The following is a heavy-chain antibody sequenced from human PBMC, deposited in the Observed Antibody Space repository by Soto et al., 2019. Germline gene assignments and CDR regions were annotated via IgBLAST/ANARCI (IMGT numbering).Heavy chain of an antibody. J-gene: IGHJ4*02. CDR3: ARERDPYYFDY. Sequence: GGSLRLSCAASGFTFSTYTMTWVRQAPGKGLEWVSSVGGSGDGTYYADSVKGRFTISRDNSKNTLYLQMNSLRAEDTAVYYCARERDPYYFDYWGQGTLVTVSS. V-gene: IGHV3-23*01. CDR2: VGGSGDGT. CDR1: GFTFSTYT.